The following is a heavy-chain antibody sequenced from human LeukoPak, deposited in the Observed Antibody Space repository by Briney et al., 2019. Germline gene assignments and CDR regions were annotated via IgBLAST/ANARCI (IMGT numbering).Heavy chain of an antibody. J-gene: IGHJ3*02. V-gene: IGHV4-59*08. CDR3: ARLTNLVVVRAFDI. CDR1: GGSISSYY. Sequence: SETLSLTCTVSGGSISSYYWSWIRQPPGKGLEWIGYIYYSGSTNYYPSLKSRVTISVDTSKNQFSLKLSSVTAADTAVYYCARLTNLVVVRAFDIWGQGTMVTVSS. CDR2: IYYSGST. D-gene: IGHD2-15*01.